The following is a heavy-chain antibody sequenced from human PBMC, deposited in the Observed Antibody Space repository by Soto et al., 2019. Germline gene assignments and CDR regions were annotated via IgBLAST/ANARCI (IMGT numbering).Heavy chain of an antibody. D-gene: IGHD3-3*01. V-gene: IGHV4-59*01. Sequence: PSETLSLTCTVSGGSISSYYWSWIRQPPGKGLEWIGYIYYSGSTNYNPSLKSRVTISVDTSKNQFSLKLSSVTAADTAVYYCAXELXXXXWSGPNNWFDPWGQGTLVTVSS. CDR1: GGSISSYY. J-gene: IGHJ5*02. CDR3: AXELXXXXWSGPNNWFDP. CDR2: IYYSGST.